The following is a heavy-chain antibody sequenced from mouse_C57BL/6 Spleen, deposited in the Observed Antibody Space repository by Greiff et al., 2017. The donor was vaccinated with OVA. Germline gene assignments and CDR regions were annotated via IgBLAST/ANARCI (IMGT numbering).Heavy chain of an antibody. CDR1: GFNIKDDY. J-gene: IGHJ4*01. D-gene: IGHD2-4*01. CDR3: TANYDYEDAMDY. V-gene: IGHV14-4*01. CDR2: IDPENGDT. Sequence: EVQLQQSGAELVRPGASVKLSCTASGFNIKDDYMHWVKQRPEQGLEWIGWIDPENGDTEYTSKFQGKATITADTSSNTAYLQLSSLTSEDTAVYYCTANYDYEDAMDYWGQGTSVTVSS.